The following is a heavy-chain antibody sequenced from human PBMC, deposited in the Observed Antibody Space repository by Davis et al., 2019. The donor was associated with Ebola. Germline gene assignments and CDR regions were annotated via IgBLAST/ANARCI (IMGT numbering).Heavy chain of an antibody. CDR3: ARVYGSGSSLYYFYGMDV. CDR1: GYTFTSYY. J-gene: IGHJ6*02. Sequence: ASVKVSCKASGYTFTSYYMHWVRQAPGQGLEWMGIINPSGGSTSYAQKFQGRVTMTRDTSTSTVYMELSSLRSEDTAVYYCARVYGSGSSLYYFYGMDVWGQGTTVTVSS. CDR2: INPSGGST. V-gene: IGHV1-46*01. D-gene: IGHD3-10*01.